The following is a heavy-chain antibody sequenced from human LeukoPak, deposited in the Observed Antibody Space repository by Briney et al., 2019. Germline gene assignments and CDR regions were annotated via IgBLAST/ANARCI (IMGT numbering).Heavy chain of an antibody. J-gene: IGHJ5*02. V-gene: IGHV1-46*01. D-gene: IGHD5-12*01. CDR3: ARDRDIVATNGEERGENNWFDP. CDR1: GYTFTSYY. Sequence: GASVKVSCKASGYTFTSYYMHWVRQAPGQGLEWMGIINPSGGSTSYAQKFQGRVTMTRDMSTSTVYMELSSLRSEDTAVYYCARDRDIVATNGEERGENNWFDPWGQGTLVTVSS. CDR2: INPSGGST.